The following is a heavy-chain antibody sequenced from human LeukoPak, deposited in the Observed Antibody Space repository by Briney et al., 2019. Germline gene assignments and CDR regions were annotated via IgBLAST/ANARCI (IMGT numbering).Heavy chain of an antibody. CDR3: ARDEKYCSGGSCYLEYFQH. CDR1: GGSIGSNY. D-gene: IGHD2-15*01. Sequence: SETLSLTCTVSGGSIGSNYWTWIRQPPGKGLEYIGYIYYTGATNYNPSLKSRVTISVDTSKNQFSLKLSSVTAADTAVYYCARDEKYCSGGSCYLEYFQHWGQGTLVTVSS. V-gene: IGHV4-59*01. CDR2: IYYTGAT. J-gene: IGHJ1*01.